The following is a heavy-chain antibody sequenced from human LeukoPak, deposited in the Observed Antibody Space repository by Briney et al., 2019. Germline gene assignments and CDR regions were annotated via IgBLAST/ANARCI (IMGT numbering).Heavy chain of an antibody. D-gene: IGHD4/OR15-4a*01. J-gene: IGHJ4*02. Sequence: PGGSLRLSCAASGFTFSNYAMSWVRQAPGKGLEWVSDISGSGGSGSGGSTYYAKSVKGRFTNTRDNSKNTRYLQMNSLRADDTAVYYSAKSGLSRFDYWGQRTLVTVSS. CDR1: GFTFSNYA. V-gene: IGHV3-23*01. CDR2: ISGSGGSGSGGST. CDR3: AKSGLSRFDY.